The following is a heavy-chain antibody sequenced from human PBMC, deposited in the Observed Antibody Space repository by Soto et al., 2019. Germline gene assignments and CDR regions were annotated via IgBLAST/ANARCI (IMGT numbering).Heavy chain of an antibody. Sequence: SQTLSLTCAISGDSVSSNSAAWNWIRQSPSRGLEWLGRTYYRSKWYNDYAVSVKSRITINPDTSKNQFSLQLNSVTPEDTAVYYCARAYCSGGSCCAWSSWFDLWGQGTLVPVSS. CDR3: ARAYCSGGSCCAWSSWFDL. CDR1: GDSVSSNSAA. J-gene: IGHJ5*02. CDR2: TYYRSKWYN. V-gene: IGHV6-1*01. D-gene: IGHD2-15*01.